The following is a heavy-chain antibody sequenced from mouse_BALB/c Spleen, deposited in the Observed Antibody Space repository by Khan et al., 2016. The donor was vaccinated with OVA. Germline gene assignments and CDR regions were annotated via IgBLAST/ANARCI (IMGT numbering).Heavy chain of an antibody. CDR1: GYTFSVYW. Sequence: QVQLQQSGAELANPGASVKMSCKSSGYTFSVYWIYWLKQRPGQGLEWIGYINPSSGYSDYNQRFKDKATLTADKSSTTAYMQLSSLTSEDSGVYFCERRSFYCDLWYFDVWGAGTTVTVS. CDR3: ERRSFYCDLWYFDV. V-gene: IGHV1-7*01. CDR2: INPSSGYS. D-gene: IGHD2-13*01. J-gene: IGHJ1*01.